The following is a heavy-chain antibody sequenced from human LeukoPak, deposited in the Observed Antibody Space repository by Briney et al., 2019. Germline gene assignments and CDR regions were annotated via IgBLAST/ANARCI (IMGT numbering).Heavy chain of an antibody. CDR2: INHSGGT. D-gene: IGHD6-13*01. V-gene: IGHV4-34*01. CDR1: GGSFSGYY. CDR3: AREVAAAGTKEDAFDI. Sequence: SKTLSLTCAVYGGSFSGYYWSWIRQPPGKGLEWIGQINHSGGTNYNPSLKSRVTISVDTSKNQFSLKLSSVTAADTAVYYCAREVAAAGTKEDAFDIWGQGTMVTVSS. J-gene: IGHJ3*02.